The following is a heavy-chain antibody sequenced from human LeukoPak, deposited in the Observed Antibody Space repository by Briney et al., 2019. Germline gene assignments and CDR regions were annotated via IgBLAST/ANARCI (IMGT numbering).Heavy chain of an antibody. D-gene: IGHD5-18*01. J-gene: IGHJ4*02. Sequence: ASVKVSCKASGYTFTGYYMHWVRQAPGQGLEWMGWINPNSGGTNYAQKFQGWVTMTRDTSISTAYMELSRLRSDDTAVYYCAREVSDREQLGDYWGQGTLVTVSS. CDR2: INPNSGGT. CDR1: GYTFTGYY. CDR3: AREVSDREQLGDY. V-gene: IGHV1-2*04.